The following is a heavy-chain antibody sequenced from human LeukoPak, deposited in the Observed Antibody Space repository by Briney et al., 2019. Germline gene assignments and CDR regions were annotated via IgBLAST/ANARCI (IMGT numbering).Heavy chain of an antibody. CDR2: IWYDGSNK. D-gene: IGHD4-17*01. CDR3: AKDRDGAYEY. J-gene: IGHJ4*02. CDR1: GFTFSSYG. V-gene: IGHV3-33*06. Sequence: GGSLRLSCAASGFTFSSYGMHWVRQAPGKGLEGVAVIWYDGSNKYYADSVKGRFTISRDNSKNTLYLQMNSMRAEDTAVYYCAKDRDGAYEYWGQGTLVTVSS.